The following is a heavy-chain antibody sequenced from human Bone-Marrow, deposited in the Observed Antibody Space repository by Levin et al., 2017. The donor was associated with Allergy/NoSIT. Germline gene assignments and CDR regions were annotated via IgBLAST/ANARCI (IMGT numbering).Heavy chain of an antibody. CDR3: TSPMGGIAALRGESPSAFDI. CDR2: ISKDGSDK. D-gene: IGHD6-13*01. Sequence: PGESLKISCAASGFTFRNFGMHWVRQVPGKGLEWVALISKDGSDKGYADSVKGRFTISRDNSKNTVYLEMNSLRPEDTSLYYCTSPMGGIAALRGESPSAFDIWGQGTMVTVSS. CDR1: GFTFRNFG. V-gene: IGHV3-30*03. J-gene: IGHJ3*02.